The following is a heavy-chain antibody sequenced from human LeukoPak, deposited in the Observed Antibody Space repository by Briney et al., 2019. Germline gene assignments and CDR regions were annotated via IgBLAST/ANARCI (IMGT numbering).Heavy chain of an antibody. V-gene: IGHV3-48*04. CDR1: GFTFSSYS. Sequence: GGSLRLSCAASGFTFSSYSMNWVRQAPGKGLKWVSYISSSGSTIYYADSVKGRFTISRDNAKNSLYLQMNSLRAEDTAVYYCARALYGEYFDYWGQGTLVAVSS. J-gene: IGHJ4*02. CDR3: ARALYGEYFDY. CDR2: ISSSGSTI. D-gene: IGHD4-17*01.